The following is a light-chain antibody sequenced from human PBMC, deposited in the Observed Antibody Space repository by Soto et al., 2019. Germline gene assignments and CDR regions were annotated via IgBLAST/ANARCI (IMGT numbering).Light chain of an antibody. Sequence: DIQMTQSPSTLSACVGDRVTITCRASQSISSWLAWYQQKPGKAPKLLISKASSLQSGVPSRFSGSGSGTEFTFTISSLQPDDFATYYCQQYSSFVTFGGGTKVEI. V-gene: IGKV1-5*03. CDR1: QSISSW. CDR3: QQYSSFVT. CDR2: KAS. J-gene: IGKJ4*01.